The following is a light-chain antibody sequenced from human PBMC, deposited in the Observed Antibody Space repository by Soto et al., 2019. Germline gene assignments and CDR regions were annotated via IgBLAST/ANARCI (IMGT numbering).Light chain of an antibody. CDR3: HHSYSTPYT. V-gene: IGKV1-39*01. CDR2: DAS. J-gene: IGKJ2*01. CDR1: QSVSSY. Sequence: DIEMTQSPSSLSASVGDRATLTCRASQSVSSYLNWYQQKPGKAPKLLIYDASTLHSGVPSRFSGSGSGTDFTLTISSLQPEDFASYYCHHSYSTPYTFGQGIKLEIK.